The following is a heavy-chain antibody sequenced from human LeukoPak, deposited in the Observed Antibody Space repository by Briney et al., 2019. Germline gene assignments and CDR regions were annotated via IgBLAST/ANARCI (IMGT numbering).Heavy chain of an antibody. Sequence: SSETLSLTCAVYGGSFSGYYWSWIRQPPGKGLEWIGEINHSGSTNYNPSLKSRVTISVDTSKNQFFPKLSSVTAADTAVYYCARGGSTIFGVVTPREDGMDVWGQGTTVTVSS. D-gene: IGHD3-3*01. CDR3: ARGGSTIFGVVTPREDGMDV. V-gene: IGHV4-34*01. CDR2: INHSGST. CDR1: GGSFSGYY. J-gene: IGHJ6*02.